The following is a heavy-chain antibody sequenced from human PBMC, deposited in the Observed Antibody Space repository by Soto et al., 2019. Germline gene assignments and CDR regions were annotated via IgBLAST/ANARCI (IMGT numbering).Heavy chain of an antibody. J-gene: IGHJ6*02. Sequence: SLKVYCTSSGYTFTSSAMHWVRKATGQLLEWMGGIIPIFGTANYAQKFQGRVTITADKPTSTAYMELSSLRSEDTAVYYCARDLITTVVTPDYYYGMDGWGQGTTVTVSS. CDR2: IIPIFGTA. D-gene: IGHD3-22*01. V-gene: IGHV1-69*06. CDR3: ARDLITTVVTPDYYYGMDG. CDR1: GYTFTSSA.